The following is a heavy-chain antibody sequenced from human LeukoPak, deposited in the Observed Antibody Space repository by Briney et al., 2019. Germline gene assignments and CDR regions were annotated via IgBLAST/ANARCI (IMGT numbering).Heavy chain of an antibody. CDR3: AKNRGGTYKYYMDV. J-gene: IGHJ6*03. Sequence: GGSLRLSCAASGFNFNNYAMSWVRQAPGMGLEWLSYVRGSGGATYYAASVKGRFTISRDNSKNTVYLQMGSLRAEDTAVYYCAKNRGGTYKYYMDVWGNGTTVTVSS. CDR2: VRGSGGAT. D-gene: IGHD1-26*01. V-gene: IGHV3-23*01. CDR1: GFNFNNYA.